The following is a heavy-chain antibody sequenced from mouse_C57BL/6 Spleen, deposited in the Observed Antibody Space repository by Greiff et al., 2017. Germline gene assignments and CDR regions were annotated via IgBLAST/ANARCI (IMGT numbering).Heavy chain of an antibody. V-gene: IGHV8-8*01. CDR3: ARILVTTGSYYAMDY. Sequence: ESGPGILQPSQTLSLTCSFSGFSLSTFGMGVGWIRQPSGKGLVWLAHIWWDDDKYYHPALKSRLTISKDTSKNQVFRKIAHVDTADTATYYGARILVTTGSYYAMDYWGQGTSVTGSS. CDR2: IWWDDDK. D-gene: IGHD2-2*01. J-gene: IGHJ4*01. CDR1: GFSLSTFGMG.